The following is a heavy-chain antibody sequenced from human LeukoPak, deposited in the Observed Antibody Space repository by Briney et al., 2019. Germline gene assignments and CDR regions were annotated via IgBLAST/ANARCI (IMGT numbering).Heavy chain of an antibody. CDR2: ISGSGGSM. CDR3: VRDRGSYRPIDY. V-gene: IGHV3-23*01. D-gene: IGHD1-26*01. CDR1: GFTFSSYA. J-gene: IGHJ4*02. Sequence: GGSLRLSCAASGFTFSSYAMSWVRQARGKGLEWVSAISGSGGSMYYADSVKGRFAISRDSAENSLYLEMNSLRVEDTAIYYCVRDRGSYRPIDYWGQGTLVTVSS.